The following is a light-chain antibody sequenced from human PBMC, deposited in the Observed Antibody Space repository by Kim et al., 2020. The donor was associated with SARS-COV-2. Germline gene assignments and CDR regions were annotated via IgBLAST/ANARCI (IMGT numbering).Light chain of an antibody. CDR2: DVS. V-gene: IGLV2-14*01. CDR1: SSDVGVYNY. Sequence: QSALTQPASVSGSPGQSITISCTGTSSDVGVYNYVSWYQQHPGKAPKLMIYDVSKRPSGVSNRFSGSKSGNTASLTISGLQAEDEADYYCTSYTSSSIYVFGTGTKVTVL. CDR3: TSYTSSSIYV. J-gene: IGLJ1*01.